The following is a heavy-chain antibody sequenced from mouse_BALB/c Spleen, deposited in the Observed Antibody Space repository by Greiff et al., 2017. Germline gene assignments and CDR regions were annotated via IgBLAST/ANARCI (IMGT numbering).Heavy chain of an antibody. CDR3: TRGYGPYYFDY. CDR2: INPSNGGT. J-gene: IGHJ2*01. V-gene: IGHV1S81*02. Sequence: QVQLQQSGAELVKPGASVKLSCKASGYTFTSYYMYWVKQRPGQGLEWIGEINPSNGGTNFNEKFKSKATLTVDKSSSTAYMQLSSLTSEDSAVYYCTRGYGPYYFDYWGQGTTLTVSS. CDR1: GYTFTSYY. D-gene: IGHD1-2*01.